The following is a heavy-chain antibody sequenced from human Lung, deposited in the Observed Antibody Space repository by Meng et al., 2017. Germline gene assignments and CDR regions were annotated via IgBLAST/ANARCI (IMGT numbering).Heavy chain of an antibody. CDR1: GGSFSDYY. V-gene: IGHV4-34*01. CDR3: ARGPTTMAHDFDY. Sequence: VEPQQWGRGLCNPSETLSLTLVVSGGSFSDYYWSWIRQPPGKGLEWIGEINHSGSTNYNPSLESRATISVDTSQNNLSLKLSSVTAADSAVYYCARGPTTMAHDFDYWGQGTLVTVSS. J-gene: IGHJ4*02. D-gene: IGHD4-11*01. CDR2: INHSGST.